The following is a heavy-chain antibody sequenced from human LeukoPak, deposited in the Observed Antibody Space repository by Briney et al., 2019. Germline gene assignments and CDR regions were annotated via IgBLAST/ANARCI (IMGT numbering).Heavy chain of an antibody. V-gene: IGHV3-48*04. CDR3: AREMDDILTGYGLDY. J-gene: IGHJ4*02. CDR2: ISSSGSTI. CDR1: GFTFSSYA. Sequence: GGSLRLSCSASGFTFSSYAMHWVRQAPGKGLEWVSYISSSGSTIYYADSVKGRFTISRDNAKNSLYLQMNSLRAEDTAVYYCAREMDDILTGYGLDYWGQGTLVTVSS. D-gene: IGHD3-9*01.